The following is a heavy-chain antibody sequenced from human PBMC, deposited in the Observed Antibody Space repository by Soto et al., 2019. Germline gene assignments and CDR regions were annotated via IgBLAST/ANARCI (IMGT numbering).Heavy chain of an antibody. CDR1: GGSISSSSYY. J-gene: IGHJ5*02. Sequence: SETLSLTCTVSGGSISSSSYYWSWIRQPPGKGLEWIGYIYYSGSTNYNPSLKSRVTISVDTSKNQFSLKLSSVTAADTAVYYCAREMYYYDSSGYYTSGNWFDPWGQGTLVTVSS. D-gene: IGHD3-22*01. V-gene: IGHV4-61*01. CDR2: IYYSGST. CDR3: AREMYYYDSSGYYTSGNWFDP.